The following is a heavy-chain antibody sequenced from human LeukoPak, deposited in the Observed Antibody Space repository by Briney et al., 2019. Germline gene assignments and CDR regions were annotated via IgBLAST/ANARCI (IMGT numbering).Heavy chain of an antibody. CDR3: ARSGHYYDILTGYQSMALDY. CDR1: GGSISSYY. CDR2: IYYSGST. D-gene: IGHD3-9*01. J-gene: IGHJ4*02. Sequence: SETLSLTCTVSGGSISSYYWSWIRQPPGKGLEWIGYIYYSGSTNYNPSLKSRVTISVDTSKNQFSLKLSSVTAADTAVYYCARSGHYYDILTGYQSMALDYWGQGTLVTVSS. V-gene: IGHV4-59*01.